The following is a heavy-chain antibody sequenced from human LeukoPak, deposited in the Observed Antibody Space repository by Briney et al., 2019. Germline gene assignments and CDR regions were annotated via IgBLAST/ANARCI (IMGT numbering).Heavy chain of an antibody. D-gene: IGHD3-10*01. CDR2: ISPDSGGT. V-gene: IGHV1-2*02. CDR3: ARDYFGSGRYSPFDP. J-gene: IGHJ5*02. Sequence: GASVKVSCKASGYTFTDYPMHWVRQAPGQGLEWMGWISPDSGGTKSAQKFQGRATMTRDTSINTAYMELRSLRSDDTAVYYCARDYFGSGRYSPFDPWGQGTLITVSS. CDR1: GYTFTDYP.